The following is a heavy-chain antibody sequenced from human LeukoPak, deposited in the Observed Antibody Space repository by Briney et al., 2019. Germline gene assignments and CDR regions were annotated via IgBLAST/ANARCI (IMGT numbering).Heavy chain of an antibody. D-gene: IGHD3-10*01. CDR1: GFTFSEYW. CDR2: IKQDGSEI. Sequence: GGSLRLSCAADGFTFSEYWMRWVRQTGGEGVEWVANIKQDGSEIYYVDSVKGRFTISRDNAKNSLYLQVNSLRVEDTAVYYCARDGSPFDHWGQGTLVTVSS. V-gene: IGHV3-7*01. CDR3: ARDGSPFDH. J-gene: IGHJ4*02.